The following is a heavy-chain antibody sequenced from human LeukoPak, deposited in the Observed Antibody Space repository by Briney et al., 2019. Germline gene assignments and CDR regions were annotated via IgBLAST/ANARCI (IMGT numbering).Heavy chain of an antibody. J-gene: IGHJ4*02. V-gene: IGHV4-34*01. Sequence: PSETLSLTCTVSGGSISSYYWSWIRQPPGKGLEWIGEINHSGSTNYNPSLKSRVTISVDTSKNQFSLKLSSVTAADTAVYYCARGSRYWGLDYWGQGTLVTVSS. CDR3: ARGSRYWGLDY. CDR1: GGSISSYY. D-gene: IGHD7-27*01. CDR2: INHSGST.